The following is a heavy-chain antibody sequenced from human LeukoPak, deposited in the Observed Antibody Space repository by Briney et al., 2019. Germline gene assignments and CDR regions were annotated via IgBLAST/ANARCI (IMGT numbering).Heavy chain of an antibody. CDR3: ARVAYYGSGSYSTRYFDY. Sequence: SETLSLTCSVSGGSITSSSYYWGWIRQPPEKGLEWIGSIYYTGGTNYSPSLKSRVTMSVDTFKNQFSLKLSSVTAADTAVYYCARVAYYGSGSYSTRYFDYWGQGTLVTVSS. V-gene: IGHV4-39*01. CDR2: IYYTGGT. CDR1: GGSITSSSYY. D-gene: IGHD3-10*01. J-gene: IGHJ4*02.